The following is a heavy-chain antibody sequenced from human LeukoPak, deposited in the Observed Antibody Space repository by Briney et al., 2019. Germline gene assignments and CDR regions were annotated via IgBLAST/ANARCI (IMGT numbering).Heavy chain of an antibody. CDR1: GGSISSSSDY. Sequence: PSETLSLTCTVSGGSISSSSDYWGCIRQPPGKGLEWIGSISYSGSTYHNPSLKSRVTISVDTSKNQFSLKLSSVTAADTAVYYCARRHYYGSSYYGMDVWGQGTTVTVSS. CDR3: ARRHYYGSSYYGMDV. CDR2: ISYSGST. D-gene: IGHD3-10*01. J-gene: IGHJ6*02. V-gene: IGHV4-39*01.